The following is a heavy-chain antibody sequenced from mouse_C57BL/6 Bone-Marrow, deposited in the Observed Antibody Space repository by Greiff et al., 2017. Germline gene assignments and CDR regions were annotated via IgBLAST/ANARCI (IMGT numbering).Heavy chain of an antibody. CDR2: ISNGGGST. CDR3: ARTMFAY. Sequence: EVTLMESGGGLVQPGGSMKLSCAASGFTFSDYYMYWVRQTPEKRLEWVAYISNGGGSTYYPDTVKGRFTISRDNAKNTLYLQMSRLKSEDTAMYYCARTMFAYWGKGTLVTVSA. J-gene: IGHJ3*01. CDR1: GFTFSDYY. V-gene: IGHV5-12*01.